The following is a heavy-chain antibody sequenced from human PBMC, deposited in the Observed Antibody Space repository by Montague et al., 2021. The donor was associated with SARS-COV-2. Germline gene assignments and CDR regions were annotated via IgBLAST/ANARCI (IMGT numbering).Heavy chain of an antibody. D-gene: IGHD3-22*01. CDR2: IKKRGST. V-gene: IGHV4-34*01. CDR3: ASGHLSVSMIVVVFTSASYYFGY. Sequence: SETLSLTCGVYGGSFGDDHWSWICQPPGTGQGWIGVIKKRGSTNSNPTPKSRGPISVAMSKNQFSLNLTFVTAADTAVYFCASGHLSVSMIVVVFTSASYYFGYWGQGAQVTVSS. CDR1: GGSFGDDH. J-gene: IGHJ4*02.